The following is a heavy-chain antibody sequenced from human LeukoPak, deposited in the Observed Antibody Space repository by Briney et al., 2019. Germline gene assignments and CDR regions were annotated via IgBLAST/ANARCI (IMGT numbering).Heavy chain of an antibody. D-gene: IGHD2-21*01. J-gene: IGHJ1*01. CDR2: ITGSGGGT. V-gene: IGHV3-23*01. Sequence: GGSLRLSCAASGFSISAYAMNWVRQTPGKGPEWVSTITGSGGGTYYADSVKGRFTISRDLSKNTLYLEMNGLSAEDTAIYHCATVGVCWYFQDWGQGTLVTVSS. CDR3: ATVGVCWYFQD. CDR1: GFSISAYA.